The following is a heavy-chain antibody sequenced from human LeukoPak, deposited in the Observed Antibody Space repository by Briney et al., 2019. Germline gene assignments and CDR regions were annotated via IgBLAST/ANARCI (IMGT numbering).Heavy chain of an antibody. V-gene: IGHV3-23*01. D-gene: IGHD3-22*01. CDR1: GFTFSSYA. J-gene: IGHJ4*02. Sequence: GGSLRLSCAASGFTFSSYAMSWVRQAPGEGLQWVSGISGSGSGTYYADSVRGRFTISRDNAKNSLYLQMNSLRAEDTAVYYCARDRSAPSWLLQTPNLAFDYWGQGTLVTVSS. CDR3: ARDRSAPSWLLQTPNLAFDY. CDR2: ISGSGSGT.